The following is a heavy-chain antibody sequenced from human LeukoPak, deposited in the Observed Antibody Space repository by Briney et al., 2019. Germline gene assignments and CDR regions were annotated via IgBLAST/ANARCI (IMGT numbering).Heavy chain of an antibody. D-gene: IGHD3-22*01. J-gene: IGHJ4*02. V-gene: IGHV3-11*04. Sequence: GGSLRLSCAAPGFTFSDYYMSWIRQAPGKGLEWVSYISSSGSTIYYADSVKGRFTISRDNAKNSLYLQMNSLRAEDTAVYYCARDSYYYDSSGFDYWGQGTLVTVSS. CDR1: GFTFSDYY. CDR3: ARDSYYYDSSGFDY. CDR2: ISSSGSTI.